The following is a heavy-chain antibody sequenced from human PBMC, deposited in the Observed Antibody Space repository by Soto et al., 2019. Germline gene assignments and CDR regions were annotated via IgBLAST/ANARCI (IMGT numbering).Heavy chain of an antibody. CDR2: IKSKGGGETT. Sequence: EGQLVESGGGLVEPGGSLRLSCAASGLNFNVAWMNWVRQAPGKRLEWLGRIKSKGGGETTEYVAFVKGRFTISRDDTKNTLYQQMNSIKSEDTAVYYCTKVLALPPNDAFDIWGQGTMVTVSS. J-gene: IGHJ3*02. CDR3: TKVLALPPNDAFDI. D-gene: IGHD3-3*02. CDR1: GLNFNVAW. V-gene: IGHV3-15*01.